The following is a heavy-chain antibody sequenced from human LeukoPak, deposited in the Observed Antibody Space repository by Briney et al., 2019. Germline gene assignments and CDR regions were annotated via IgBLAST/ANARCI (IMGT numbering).Heavy chain of an antibody. CDR1: GYTFISYD. J-gene: IGHJ6*03. CDR3: ARGPGGRRGYYPLEDSYYYYYMDV. Sequence: GASVKVSCKASGYTFISYDINWVRQVTGQGLEWMGWMNPNSGNTGYAQKFQGRVTITRNTSISTAFMELSSLRSDDTAVYYCARGPGGRRGYYPLEDSYYYYYMDVWGKGTTVTVSS. CDR2: MNPNSGNT. V-gene: IGHV1-8*03. D-gene: IGHD3-22*01.